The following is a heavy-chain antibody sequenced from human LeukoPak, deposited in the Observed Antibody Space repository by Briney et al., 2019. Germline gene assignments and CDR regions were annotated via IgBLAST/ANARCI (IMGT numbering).Heavy chain of an antibody. V-gene: IGHV1-69*06. CDR1: GCTFTSYA. J-gene: IGHJ3*02. CDR3: ESIGWNDVRDAFGI. CDR2: IIPIFGTA. D-gene: IGHD1-1*01. Sequence: GASVKVSCKXSGCTFTSYAIHWVRQAPGQGLEWMGGIIPIFGTANYAQKFQGRVTMTADKSISTAYMELSRLRSEDTAVYYCESIGWNDVRDAFGIWGQGTMVTVSS.